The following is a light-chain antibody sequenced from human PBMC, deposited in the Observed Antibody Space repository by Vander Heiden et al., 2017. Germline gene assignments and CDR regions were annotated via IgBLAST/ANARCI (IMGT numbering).Light chain of an antibody. CDR2: QDS. CDR1: KLGDKY. V-gene: IGLV3-1*01. J-gene: IGLJ2*01. Sequence: SYELTQPPSVSVSPGQTASITCSGDKLGDKYACWYQQKPGQSPVLVIYQDSKRHSGIPERFSGSKSGNTATLTISGTQAMDEADYYCQAWDSSPVVFGGGNKLTVL. CDR3: QAWDSSPVV.